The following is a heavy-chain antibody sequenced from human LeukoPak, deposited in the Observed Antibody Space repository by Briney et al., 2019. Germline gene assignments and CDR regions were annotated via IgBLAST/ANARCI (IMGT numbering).Heavy chain of an antibody. CDR3: ARQGGGGSGWYGPRFYFDY. CDR1: GGSISSYY. J-gene: IGHJ4*02. V-gene: IGHV4-59*08. Sequence: PSETLSLTCTVSGGSISSYYWSWIRQPPGKGLEGIGYIYYSGSTNYNPSLNSRVTISVDTSKNQFSLKLSSVTAADTAVYYCARQGGGGSGWYGPRFYFDYWGQGTLVTVSS. CDR2: IYYSGST. D-gene: IGHD6-13*01.